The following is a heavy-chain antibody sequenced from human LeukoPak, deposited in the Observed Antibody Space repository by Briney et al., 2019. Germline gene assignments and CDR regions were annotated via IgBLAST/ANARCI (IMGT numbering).Heavy chain of an antibody. CDR2: IYYSGST. D-gene: IGHD3-22*01. J-gene: IGHJ4*02. CDR1: GGSISSSSHY. CDR3: ARDSAYDSSGYYDY. Sequence: PSETLSLTCTVSGGSISSSSHYWGWIRQPPGKGLEWIGSIYYSGSTYYNPSLKSRVTISVDTSKNQFSLKLSSVTAADTAVYYCARDSAYDSSGYYDYWGQGTLVTVSS. V-gene: IGHV4-39*07.